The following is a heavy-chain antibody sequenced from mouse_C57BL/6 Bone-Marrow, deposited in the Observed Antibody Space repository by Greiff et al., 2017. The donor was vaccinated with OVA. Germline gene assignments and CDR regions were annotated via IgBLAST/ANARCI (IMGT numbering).Heavy chain of an antibody. CDR3: ARRPSLDY. V-gene: IGHV1-26*01. Sequence: VQLQQSGPELVKPGASVKISCKASGYTFTDYYMNWVKQSHGKSLEWIGDINPNNGGTSYNQKFKGKATLTVDKSSSTAYMELRSLTSEDSAVYYCARRPSLDYWGQGTTLTVSS. J-gene: IGHJ2*01. CDR1: GYTFTDYY. CDR2: INPNNGGT.